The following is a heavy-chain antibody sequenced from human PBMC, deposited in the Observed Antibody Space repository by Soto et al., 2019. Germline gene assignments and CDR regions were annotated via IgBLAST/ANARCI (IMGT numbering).Heavy chain of an antibody. V-gene: IGHV4-34*01. J-gene: IGHJ5*02. D-gene: IGHD6-13*01. Sequence: PSETLSLTCAVYGGSFSGYYWSWIRQPPGKGLEWIGEINHSGSTNYNPSLKSRVTISVDTSKNQFSLKLSSVTAADTAVYYCASMYSSSWQGNWFDPWGQGTLVTVSS. CDR3: ASMYSSSWQGNWFDP. CDR2: INHSGST. CDR1: GGSFSGYY.